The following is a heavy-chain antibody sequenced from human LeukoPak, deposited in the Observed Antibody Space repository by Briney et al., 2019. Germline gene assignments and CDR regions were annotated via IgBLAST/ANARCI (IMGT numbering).Heavy chain of an antibody. Sequence: GGSLRLSCTASGFPFIEYSMNWVRQAPGKGLEWISYIGISSGNTKYADSVKGRFTISADNAKNSLYLQMDSLRVEDTAVYYCARDHNYAFDNWGQGTLVSVSS. J-gene: IGHJ4*02. CDR1: GFPFIEYS. CDR3: ARDHNYAFDN. D-gene: IGHD5-18*01. CDR2: IGISSGNT. V-gene: IGHV3-48*04.